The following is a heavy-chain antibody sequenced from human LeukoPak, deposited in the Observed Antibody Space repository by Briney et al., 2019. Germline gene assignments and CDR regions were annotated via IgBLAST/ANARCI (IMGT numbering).Heavy chain of an antibody. CDR2: IIPILRTA. D-gene: IGHD3-3*01. V-gene: IGHV1-69*06. J-gene: IGHJ4*02. Sequence: ASVTVSCKASGDTFTSNAVSWVRQAPGQGLEWMGGIIPILRTAEYAQKFQGRLTITADRSMSTAYMELSSLRSDDTAVYYCAKGKGFVGHFDFWGQGTLVTVSS. CDR3: AKGKGFVGHFDF. CDR1: GDTFTSNA.